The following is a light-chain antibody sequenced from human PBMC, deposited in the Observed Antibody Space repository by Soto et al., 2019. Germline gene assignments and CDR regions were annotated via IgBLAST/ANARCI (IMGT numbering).Light chain of an antibody. CDR2: NND. V-gene: IGLV1-47*02. CDR1: SSNVGNNF. CDR3: AAWDDRLSGYV. Sequence: QPVLTQPTSASGTPGQRVTISCSGGSSNVGNNFVYWYQQLPGTAPTLFIYNNDHRPSGVPARFSGSKSGTSASLAISGLRSEDEADYYCAAWDDRLSGYVFGTGTKLTVL. J-gene: IGLJ1*01.